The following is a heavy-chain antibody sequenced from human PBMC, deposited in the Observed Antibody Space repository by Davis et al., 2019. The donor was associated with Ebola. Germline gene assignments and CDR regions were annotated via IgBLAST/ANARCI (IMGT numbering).Heavy chain of an antibody. Sequence: ASVKVSCKASGYTFTTYPIHWVRQAPGQRLEWMGWINVANGNTQYSQKFQGRVTITRDTSASTAYMELSSLRSEDTAVYYCAFEYSSSSGRYYYYGMDVWGQGTTVTVSS. D-gene: IGHD6-6*01. V-gene: IGHV1-3*01. CDR1: GYTFTTYP. J-gene: IGHJ6*02. CDR2: INVANGNT. CDR3: AFEYSSSSGRYYYYGMDV.